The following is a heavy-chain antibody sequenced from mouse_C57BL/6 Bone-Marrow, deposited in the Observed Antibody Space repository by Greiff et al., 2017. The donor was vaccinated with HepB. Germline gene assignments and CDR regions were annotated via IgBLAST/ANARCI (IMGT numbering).Heavy chain of an antibody. CDR3: ARSILLRYYFDY. CDR1: GYTFTSYW. Sequence: QVQLKQPGAELVKPGASVKMSCKASGYTFTSYWITWVKQRPGQGLEWIGDIYPGSGSTNYNEKFKSKATLTVDTSSSTAYMQLSSLTSEDSAVYYCARSILLRYYFDYWGQGTTLTVSS. J-gene: IGHJ2*01. D-gene: IGHD1-1*01. CDR2: IYPGSGST. V-gene: IGHV1-55*01.